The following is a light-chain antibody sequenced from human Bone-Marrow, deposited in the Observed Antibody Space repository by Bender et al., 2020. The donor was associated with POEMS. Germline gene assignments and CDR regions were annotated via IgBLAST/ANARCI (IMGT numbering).Light chain of an antibody. V-gene: IGLV3-1*01. CDR1: NLGYKS. Sequence: SHELTQPPSVSVSPGQTASITCSGDNLGYKSASWYQQKPGQSPVLVIYQNNKRPSGIPEQFSGSSSGNTATLTISGTQAMDEADYYCQVWDRSSDHPVFGGGTQLTVL. CDR2: QNN. CDR3: QVWDRSSDHPV. J-gene: IGLJ7*01.